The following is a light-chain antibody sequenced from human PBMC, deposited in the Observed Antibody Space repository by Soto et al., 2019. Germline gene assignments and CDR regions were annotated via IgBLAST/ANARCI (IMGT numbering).Light chain of an antibody. J-gene: IGKJ1*01. V-gene: IGKV3-20*01. CDR1: QSVGSS. CDR3: QQYGSSWT. Sequence: PGERATLSCRASQSVGSSLAWYQQRPGQAPRLLIYGASTRATDIPARFSGSGSGTDFTLTISRLEPEDFAVYYCQQYGSSWTFGQGTKVDIK. CDR2: GAS.